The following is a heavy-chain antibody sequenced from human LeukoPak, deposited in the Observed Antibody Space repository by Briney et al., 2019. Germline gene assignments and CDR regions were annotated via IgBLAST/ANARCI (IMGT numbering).Heavy chain of an antibody. D-gene: IGHD5-18*01. J-gene: IGHJ6*03. V-gene: IGHV4-39*01. CDR1: GGSISSSSYY. CDR3: ARHFPRQLNKGYYFYMDI. CDR2: IYYSGST. Sequence: SETLSLTCTVSGGSISSSSYYWGWIRQPPGKGLEWIGSIYYSGSTYYNPSLKSRVTISVDTSKNQFSLKLSSVTAADTAVYYCARHFPRQLNKGYYFYMDIWGKGTTVTVSS.